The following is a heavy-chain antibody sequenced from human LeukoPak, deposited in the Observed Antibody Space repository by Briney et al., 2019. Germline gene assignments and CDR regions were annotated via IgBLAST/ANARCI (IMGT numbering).Heavy chain of an antibody. CDR1: GGSISSYY. CDR3: ASGARTEWLVQGWDYYGMDV. D-gene: IGHD6-19*01. Sequence: SETLSLTCTVSGGSISSYYWSWIRQPPGKGLEWIGYIYYSGSTNYNPSLKSRVTISVDTSKNQFSLKLSSVTAADTAVYYCASGARTEWLVQGWDYYGMDVWGQGTTVTVSS. V-gene: IGHV4-59*08. J-gene: IGHJ6*02. CDR2: IYYSGST.